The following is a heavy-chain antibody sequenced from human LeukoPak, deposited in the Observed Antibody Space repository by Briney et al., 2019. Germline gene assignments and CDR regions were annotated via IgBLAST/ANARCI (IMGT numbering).Heavy chain of an antibody. J-gene: IGHJ4*02. CDR1: GGSISSSSYY. D-gene: IGHD6-13*01. CDR3: ARRSSSSWYLYDY. V-gene: IGHV4-39*01. Sequence: PSETLSLTCTVSGGSISSSSYYWGWIRQPPGKGLEWIGGIYYSGSTYYNPSLKSRVTISVDTSKNQFSLKLSSVTAADTAVYYCARRSSSSWYLYDYWGQGTLVTVSS. CDR2: IYYSGST.